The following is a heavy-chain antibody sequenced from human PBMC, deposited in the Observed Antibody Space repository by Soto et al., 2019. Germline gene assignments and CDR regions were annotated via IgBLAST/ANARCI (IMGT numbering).Heavy chain of an antibody. CDR2: ISDSGGTT. Sequence: EVQLLESGGDLVQPGGSLRLSCAATRFTFSNYAMNWVRQAPGKGLEWVSVISDSGGTTYYTDSVKGRFTVSRDNCKNPLYLQMNSPRPEDTAVYFCAKGDSSSSSPLDYWGRGTLVTVSS. J-gene: IGHJ4*02. CDR1: RFTFSNYA. CDR3: AKGDSSSSSPLDY. V-gene: IGHV3-23*01. D-gene: IGHD2-2*01.